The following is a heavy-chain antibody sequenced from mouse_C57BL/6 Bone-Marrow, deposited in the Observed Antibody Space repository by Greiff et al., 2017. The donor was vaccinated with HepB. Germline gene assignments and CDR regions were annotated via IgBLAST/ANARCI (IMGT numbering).Heavy chain of an antibody. CDR3: ARPPPYGSLDY. CDR1: GYTFTDYY. D-gene: IGHD1-1*01. Sequence: EVQLQQSGPVLVKPGASVKMSCKASGYTFTDYYMNWVKQSHGKSLEWIGVINPYNGGTSYNQKFKGKATLTVDKSSSTAYMELNSLTSEDSAVYYCARPPPYGSLDYWGQGTTLTVSS. V-gene: IGHV1-19*01. J-gene: IGHJ2*01. CDR2: INPYNGGT.